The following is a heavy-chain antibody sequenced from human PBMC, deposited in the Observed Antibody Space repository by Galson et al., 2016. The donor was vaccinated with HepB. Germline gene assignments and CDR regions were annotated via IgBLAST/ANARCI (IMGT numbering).Heavy chain of an antibody. V-gene: IGHV3-74*01. J-gene: IGHJ4*02. CDR3: ARGGGYYYFDY. CDR2: INSDESNT. D-gene: IGHD2-21*01. Sequence: SLRLSCAASGFTFSSYWMHWVRQAPGKGLVWVSRINSDESNTNYADSVKGRFTISRDNAKNTLYLQMNSLRAEDTAVYYCARGGGYYYFDYWGQGTLVSVSS. CDR1: GFTFSSYW.